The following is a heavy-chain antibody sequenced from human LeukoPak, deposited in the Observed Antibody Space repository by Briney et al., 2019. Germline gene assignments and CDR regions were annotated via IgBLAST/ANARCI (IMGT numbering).Heavy chain of an antibody. CDR3: AREIWGYMDV. D-gene: IGHD3-16*01. Sequence: GRSLRLSCAASGFTFDDYAMHWVRQAPGKGLEWVSGISWNSGSIGYADSVKGRFTISRDNAKNSLYLQMNSLRAEDTAVYYCAREIWGYMDVWGKGTTVTVSS. CDR2: ISWNSGSI. V-gene: IGHV3-9*01. CDR1: GFTFDDYA. J-gene: IGHJ6*03.